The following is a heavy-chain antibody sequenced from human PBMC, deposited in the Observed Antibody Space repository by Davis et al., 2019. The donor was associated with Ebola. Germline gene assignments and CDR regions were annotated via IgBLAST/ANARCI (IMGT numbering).Heavy chain of an antibody. CDR3: ARSMAYDFWSGYHSYYYYYYGMDV. J-gene: IGHJ6*02. D-gene: IGHD3-3*01. V-gene: IGHV4-31*03. CDR2: IYYSGST. CDR1: GGSISSGGYY. Sequence: SETLSLTCTVSGGSISSGGYYWSWIRQHPGKGLEWIGYIYYSGSTYYNPSLKSRVTISVDTSKNQFSLKLSSVTAADTAVYYCARSMAYDFWSGYHSYYYYYYGMDVWGQGTTVTVSS.